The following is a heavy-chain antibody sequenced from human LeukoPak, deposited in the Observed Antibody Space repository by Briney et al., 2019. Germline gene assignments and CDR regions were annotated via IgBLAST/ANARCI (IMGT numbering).Heavy chain of an antibody. V-gene: IGHV3-11*01. J-gene: IGHJ4*02. CDR2: ISSSGSTI. Sequence: GGSLRLSCAASGFTFSDYYMSWIRQAPGKGLEWVSYISSSGSTIYYADSVKGRFTISRDNAKNSLYLQMNSLRSEDTAVYYCATPGELGYYFDYWGQGTLVTVSS. CDR1: GFTFSDYY. CDR3: ATPGELGYYFDY. D-gene: IGHD3-10*01.